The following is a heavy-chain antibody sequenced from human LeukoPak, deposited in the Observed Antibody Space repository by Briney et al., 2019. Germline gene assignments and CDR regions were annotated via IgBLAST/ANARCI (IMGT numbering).Heavy chain of an antibody. D-gene: IGHD3-10*01. CDR1: GGSISSGGYY. CDR3: ARDGEFTIELINGFDI. J-gene: IGHJ3*02. CDR2: IYHSGST. Sequence: SETLSLTCTVSGGSISSGGYYWSWIRQPPGKGLEWIGYIYHSGSTYYNPSLKSRVTISVDTSKNQFSLKLSSVTAADTAVYYCARDGEFTIELINGFDIWGQGTMVTVSS. V-gene: IGHV4-30-2*01.